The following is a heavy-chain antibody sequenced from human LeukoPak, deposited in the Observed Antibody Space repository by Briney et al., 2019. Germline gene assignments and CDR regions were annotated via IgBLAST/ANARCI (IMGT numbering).Heavy chain of an antibody. CDR2: ISSVTSAI. J-gene: IGHJ4*02. Sequence: GGSLRLSCAASGFTFSSYAMSWVRQAPGGGLQWIAYISSVTSAIHYANSMKGRFTMSRDSAKNSVYLQMNSLRTEDTAMYFCVSTPAIRRLNFWGQGTLVTVSS. D-gene: IGHD2-2*02. V-gene: IGHV3-48*04. CDR3: VSTPAIRRLNF. CDR1: GFTFSSYA.